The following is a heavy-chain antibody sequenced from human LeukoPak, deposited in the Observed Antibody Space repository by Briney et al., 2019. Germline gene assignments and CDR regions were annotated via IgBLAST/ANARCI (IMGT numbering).Heavy chain of an antibody. CDR1: GGSISSSDYY. Sequence: PSETLSLTCTVSGGSISSSDYYWGWIRQPPGKGLEWIGNIYYTGSTSYNSSLKSRVTISIDTSKNQFSLQLSSVTAADTAVYFCARENYCTNGVCWAFDPWGQGTLVAVSS. CDR3: ARENYCTNGVCWAFDP. J-gene: IGHJ5*02. V-gene: IGHV4-39*07. D-gene: IGHD2-8*01. CDR2: IYYTGST.